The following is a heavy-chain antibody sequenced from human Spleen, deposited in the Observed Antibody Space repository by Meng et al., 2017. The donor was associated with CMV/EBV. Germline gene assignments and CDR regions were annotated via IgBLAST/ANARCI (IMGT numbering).Heavy chain of an antibody. D-gene: IGHD3-10*01. Sequence: SCAISGDSVSSNSAAWNWIRQSPSRGLEWLGRTYYGSKWYNDYAVSVKSRININPDTSKNQFSLQLNSVTPEDTAVYYCARDYYYGSGSYYPGFDYWGQGTLVTVSS. CDR1: GDSVSSNSAA. J-gene: IGHJ4*02. CDR2: TYYGSKWYN. CDR3: ARDYYYGSGSYYPGFDY. V-gene: IGHV6-1*01.